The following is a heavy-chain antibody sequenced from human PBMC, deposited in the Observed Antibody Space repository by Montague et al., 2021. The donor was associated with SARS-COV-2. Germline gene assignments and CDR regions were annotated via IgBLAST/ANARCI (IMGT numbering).Heavy chain of an antibody. D-gene: IGHD2-15*01. J-gene: IGHJ4*02. CDR1: GFIFSSYA. CDR3: ARAGWRCSGGSCYSQGGFDY. Sequence: SLRLSCAASGFIFSSYAMHWVRQAPGKGLEWVAVISYDGSNKSYADSVKGRFTISRDNSKNTLYLQMSSLRAEDTAVYYCARAGWRCSGGSCYSQGGFDYWGQGTLVTVSS. CDR2: ISYDGSNK. V-gene: IGHV3-30-3*01.